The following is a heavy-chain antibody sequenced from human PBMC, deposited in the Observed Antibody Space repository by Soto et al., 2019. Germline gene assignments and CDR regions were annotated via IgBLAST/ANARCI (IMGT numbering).Heavy chain of an antibody. CDR1: GVSISSGSW. CDR2: IFHSGST. V-gene: IGHV4-4*02. J-gene: IGHJ4*02. D-gene: IGHD5-12*01. Sequence: QMQESGPGLVEPSGSLSLTCDVSGVSISSGSWWSWVRQPPGKGLEWIGEIFHSGSTKYNPSLKSRVTISLDNSKNHFSLRVTSVTAADTAVYYCARDGPDGYNLGYWGQGTLVTVSS. CDR3: ARDGPDGYNLGY.